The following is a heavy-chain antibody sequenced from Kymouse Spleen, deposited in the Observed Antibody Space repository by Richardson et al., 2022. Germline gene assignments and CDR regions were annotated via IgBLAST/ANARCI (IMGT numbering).Heavy chain of an antibody. CDR3: ARWGYGSGSYYNYYYYGMDV. CDR1: GGSISSSSYY. J-gene: IGHJ6*02. Sequence: QLQLQESGPGLVKPSETLSLTCTVSGGSISSSSYYWGWIRQPPGKGLEWIGSIYYSGSTYYNPSLKSRVTISVDTSKNQFSLKLSSVTAADTAVYYCARWGYGSGSYYNYYYYGMDVWGQGTTVTVSS. CDR2: IYYSGST. D-gene: IGHD3-10*01. V-gene: IGHV4-39*01.